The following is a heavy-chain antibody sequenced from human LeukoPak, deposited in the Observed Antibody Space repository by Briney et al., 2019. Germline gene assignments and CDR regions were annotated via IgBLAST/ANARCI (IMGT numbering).Heavy chain of an antibody. J-gene: IGHJ4*02. CDR1: GYTLTELS. CDR2: VDPEDGET. Sequence: ASVKVSCKVSGYTLTELSMHWVRQAPGKGLDGMGGVDPEDGETIYAQKFQGRVTMTEDTSTDTAYMELSILRSEDTAVYYCATCNPYYYGSRNLKELDYWGQRTLVTVSS. CDR3: ATCNPYYYGSRNLKELDY. D-gene: IGHD3-10*01. V-gene: IGHV1-24*01.